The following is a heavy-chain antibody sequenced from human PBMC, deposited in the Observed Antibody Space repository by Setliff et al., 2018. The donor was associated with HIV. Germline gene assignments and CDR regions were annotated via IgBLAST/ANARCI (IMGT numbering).Heavy chain of an antibody. V-gene: IGHV3-53*01. D-gene: IGHD5-18*01. J-gene: IGHJ4*02. CDR1: GFRVTDTY. CDR2: IYKAGKT. CDR3: AKGGYGGAYYVAGY. Sequence: LRFSCEASGFRVTDTYMAWVRQAPGKGLEWVTLIYKAGKTYYADFVKGRFTIARDDTKNTVSLQMTNLEPGDTAMYYCAKGGYGGAYYVAGYWGQGTKVTVSS.